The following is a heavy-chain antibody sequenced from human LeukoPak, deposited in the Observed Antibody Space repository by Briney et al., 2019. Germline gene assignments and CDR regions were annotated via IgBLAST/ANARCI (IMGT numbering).Heavy chain of an antibody. Sequence: SETLSLTCAVYGGSFSGYYWSWIRQPPGKGLEWIGEINHSGSTNYTPSLKSRVTISVDTSKNQFSLKLSSVTAADTAVYYCASVHTSGFAGTEVDYWGQGTLVTVSS. CDR3: ASVHTSGFAGTEVDY. J-gene: IGHJ4*02. D-gene: IGHD3-16*01. CDR2: INHSGST. CDR1: GGSFSGYY. V-gene: IGHV4-34*01.